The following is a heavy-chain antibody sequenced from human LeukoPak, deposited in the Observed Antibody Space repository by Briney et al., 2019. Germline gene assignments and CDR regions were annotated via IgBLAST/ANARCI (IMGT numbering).Heavy chain of an antibody. CDR1: AFTFSSFG. CDR3: ATERSRYFDS. V-gene: IGHV3-30*02. J-gene: IGHJ4*02. CDR2: IPYDGSNK. Sequence: GGSLRLSCAASAFTFSSFGMHWVRQAPGKGLEWVAFIPYDGSNKYYADSVKGRFTISRDNSKNTLYLQMNSLRPEDTAVYYCATERSRYFDSWGQGILVTVSS. D-gene: IGHD6-6*01.